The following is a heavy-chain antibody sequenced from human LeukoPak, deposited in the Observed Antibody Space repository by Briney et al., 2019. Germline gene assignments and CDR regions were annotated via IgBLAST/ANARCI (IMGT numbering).Heavy chain of an antibody. CDR3: AADLGQLLSY. J-gene: IGHJ4*02. D-gene: IGHD6-13*01. V-gene: IGHV1-24*01. Sequence: SVTVSFKVCGDTLTESSTHWVRQAPGKGREWMGGFEPQDGAAIYAQRLQGRLTPTEDTSTDTAYLELSSLPPEDTAVYFCAADLGQLLSYWGQGTLVTVSS. CDR2: FEPQDGAA. CDR1: GDTLTESS.